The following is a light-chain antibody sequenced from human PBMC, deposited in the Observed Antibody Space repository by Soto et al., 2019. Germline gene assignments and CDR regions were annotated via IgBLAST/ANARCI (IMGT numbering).Light chain of an antibody. V-gene: IGLV1-44*01. CDR3: GAWDDSLNCPI. J-gene: IGLJ2*01. Sequence: QSVLTQPPSASGTPGQRVTISCSGSSSNIGRSTVNWYQQLPGTAPKLLIYSNNQRPSGVPDRFSGSKSGTSASLAISGLQSEDEADYYCGAWDDSLNCPIFGGGTQLTVL. CDR1: SSNIGRST. CDR2: SNN.